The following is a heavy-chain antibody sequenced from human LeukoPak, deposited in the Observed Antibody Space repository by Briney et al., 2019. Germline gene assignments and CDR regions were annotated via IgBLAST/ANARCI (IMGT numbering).Heavy chain of an antibody. D-gene: IGHD5-12*01. Sequence: GGSLRLSCAASGFTFSSYAMSWVRQIPGKGLEWVSAISGSDAGTYYADSVKGRFTISRDNSKNTLYLQMNSLRAEDTAVYYCAKPATEVATIYRGYFDYWGQGTLVTVSS. V-gene: IGHV3-23*01. CDR1: GFTFSSYA. CDR3: AKPATEVATIYRGYFDY. CDR2: ISGSDAGT. J-gene: IGHJ4*02.